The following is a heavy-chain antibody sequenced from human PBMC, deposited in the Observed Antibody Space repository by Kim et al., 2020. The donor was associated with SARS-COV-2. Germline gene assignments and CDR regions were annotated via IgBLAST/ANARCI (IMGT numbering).Heavy chain of an antibody. J-gene: IGHJ6*02. CDR2: ISWNSGSI. Sequence: GGSLRLSCAASGFTFDDYAMHWVRQAPGKGLEWVSGISWNSGSIGYADSVKGRFTISRDNAKNSLYLQMNSLRAEDTALYYCAKDMNLYYYGSGRRSYGMDVWGQGTTVTVSS. CDR1: GFTFDDYA. V-gene: IGHV3-9*01. CDR3: AKDMNLYYYGSGRRSYGMDV. D-gene: IGHD3-10*01.